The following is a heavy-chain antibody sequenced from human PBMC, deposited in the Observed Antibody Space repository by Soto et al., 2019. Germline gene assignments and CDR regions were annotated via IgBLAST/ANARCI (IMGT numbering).Heavy chain of an antibody. V-gene: IGHV1-8*01. CDR3: ARRGYSSSWYYYDYYGMDV. D-gene: IGHD6-13*01. Sequence: QVQLVQSGAEVKKPGASVKVSCKASGYTFTSYDINWVRQATGQGLEWMGWMNPNSGNTGYAQKFQGRVTMTRNTSKSTVYMQLSSLRSEDTAVYYCARRGYSSSWYYYDYYGMDVWGQGTTVTVSS. CDR1: GYTFTSYD. CDR2: MNPNSGNT. J-gene: IGHJ6*02.